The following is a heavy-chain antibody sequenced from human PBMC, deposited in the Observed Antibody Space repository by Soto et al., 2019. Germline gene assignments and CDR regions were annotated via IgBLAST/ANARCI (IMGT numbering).Heavy chain of an antibody. V-gene: IGHV1-69*13. J-gene: IGHJ6*02. CDR3: ARRVVVTSVRDIAYYYYGLDV. D-gene: IGHD2-21*02. Sequence: GASVKVSCKAFGGTFSSYAICWVRQAPGQGLEWMGGIMPMFDSTNYAQKFQGRVTITADESTSTAFMELSSLRSEDTAVYYCARRVVVTSVRDIAYYYYGLDVWGQGTTVTVSS. CDR1: GGTFSSYA. CDR2: IMPMFDST.